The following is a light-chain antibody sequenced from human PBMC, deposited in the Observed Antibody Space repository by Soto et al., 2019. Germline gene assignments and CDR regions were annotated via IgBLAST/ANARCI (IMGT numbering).Light chain of an antibody. Sequence: QSALTQPASVSGSPGQSITISCTGTSSDVGGYNYVSWYQQHPGTAPKLMIYDVSNRPSGVSNRFSGSKSGNTASLTISGLQAEDGADYYCSTYTSSSTQVFGGGTKLTVL. V-gene: IGLV2-14*01. CDR2: DVS. CDR3: STYTSSSTQV. J-gene: IGLJ2*01. CDR1: SSDVGGYNY.